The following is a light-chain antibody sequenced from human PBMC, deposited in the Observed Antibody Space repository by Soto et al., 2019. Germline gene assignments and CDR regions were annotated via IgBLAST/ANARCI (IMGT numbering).Light chain of an antibody. CDR1: ESVGSD. J-gene: IGKJ4*01. V-gene: IGKV3-11*01. Sequence: ENVLTQSPATLSLSPGEGATLSCRASESVGSDLAWYQQKPGQPPRLLIYDVSGRATGVPARFSGSGSGTDFTLTISSLEPEDFAVYYCQQRDSWPLTFGGGTQVEIK. CDR3: QQRDSWPLT. CDR2: DVS.